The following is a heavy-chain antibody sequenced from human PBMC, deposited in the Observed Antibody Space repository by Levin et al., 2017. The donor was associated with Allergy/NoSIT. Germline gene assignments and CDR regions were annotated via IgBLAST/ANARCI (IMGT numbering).Heavy chain of an antibody. J-gene: IGHJ1*01. D-gene: IGHD6-19*01. CDR2: IWYDGSNK. Sequence: GESLKISCAASGFTFSSYGMHWVRQAPGKGLEWVAVIWYDGSNKYYADSVKGRFTISRDNSKNTLYLQMNSLRAEDTAVYYCARENVPYSSGPSVGADWGQGTLVTVSS. CDR3: ARENVPYSSGPSVGAD. CDR1: GFTFSSYG. V-gene: IGHV3-33*01.